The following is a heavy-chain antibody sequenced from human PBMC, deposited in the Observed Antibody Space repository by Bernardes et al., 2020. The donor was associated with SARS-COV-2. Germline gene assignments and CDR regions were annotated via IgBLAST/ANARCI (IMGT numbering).Heavy chain of an antibody. Sequence: SETLSLTCAVSGGSISGSYWNWFRQPPGKGLEWIGYVNFGGNTNYNPSLKGRVTISIATSKRQFSLRLTSVTAADTAVYYCARANNYNYVYPVDWGQGTLVTVSS. V-gene: IGHV4-59*01. CDR3: ARANNYNYVYPVD. D-gene: IGHD3-16*01. CDR2: VNFGGNT. CDR1: GGSISGSY. J-gene: IGHJ4*02.